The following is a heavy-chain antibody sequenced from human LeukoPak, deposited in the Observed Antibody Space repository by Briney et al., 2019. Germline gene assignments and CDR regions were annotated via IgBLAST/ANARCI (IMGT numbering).Heavy chain of an antibody. J-gene: IGHJ4*02. CDR1: GFTFSSYG. D-gene: IGHD6-6*01. V-gene: IGHV3-23*01. Sequence: PGGSLRLSCAASGFTFSSYGMSWVRQAPGKGLEWVSAISGSGGSTYYADSVKGRFTISRDNSKNTLYLQMNSLRAEDTAVYYCAKDGALRWSSSPVYYFDYWGQGTLVTVSS. CDR2: ISGSGGST. CDR3: AKDGALRWSSSPVYYFDY.